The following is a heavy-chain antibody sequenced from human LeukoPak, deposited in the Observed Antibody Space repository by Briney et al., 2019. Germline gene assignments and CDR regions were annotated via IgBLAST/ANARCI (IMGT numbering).Heavy chain of an antibody. D-gene: IGHD3-9*01. V-gene: IGHV4-4*02. Sequence: SETLSLTCAVSGVSISSSNWWNWVRQPPGKGLEWIGESYHTGNSNYNPSLKSRVTISVDTSKNQFSLKLSSVTAADTAVYYCARHDILTGYSLDYWGQGTLVTVSS. CDR2: SYHTGNS. J-gene: IGHJ4*02. CDR1: GVSISSSNW. CDR3: ARHDILTGYSLDY.